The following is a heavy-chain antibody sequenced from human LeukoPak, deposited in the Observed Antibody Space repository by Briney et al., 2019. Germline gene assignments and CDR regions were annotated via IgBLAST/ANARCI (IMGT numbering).Heavy chain of an antibody. D-gene: IGHD3-10*01. CDR1: GYTFSTHW. Sequence: ASVKVSCKTSGYTFSTHWMHWVRQAPGQGLEWMGIINPNGGFTSYAQKFQGRVTVTRDMSTSTVYMELSDLKSEDTAVYYCARGSMNRGVTYRWFDSWGQGTLVTVSS. V-gene: IGHV1-46*01. J-gene: IGHJ5*01. CDR2: INPNGGFT. CDR3: ARGSMNRGVTYRWFDS.